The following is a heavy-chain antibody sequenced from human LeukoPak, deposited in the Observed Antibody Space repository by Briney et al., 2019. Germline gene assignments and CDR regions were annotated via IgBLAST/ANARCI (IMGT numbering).Heavy chain of an antibody. J-gene: IGHJ4*02. CDR2: ISYDGSNK. CDR3: AKVNKGGYDSFDY. CDR1: GFTFSSYA. V-gene: IGHV3-30*04. Sequence: GGSLRLSCAASGFTFSSYAMSWVRQAPGKGLEWVAVISYDGSNKYYADSVKGRFTISRDNSNNTLYLQMNSLRPEDTAVYYCAKVNKGGYDSFDYWGQGTLVTVSS. D-gene: IGHD5-12*01.